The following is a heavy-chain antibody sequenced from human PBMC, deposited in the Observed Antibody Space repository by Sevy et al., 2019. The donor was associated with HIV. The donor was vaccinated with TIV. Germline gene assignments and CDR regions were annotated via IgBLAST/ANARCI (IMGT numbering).Heavy chain of an antibody. Sequence: SGPTLVKPTQTLTLTCTFSGFSLSTSGVGVGWVRQPPGKALEWLTLIYWDDDKHFSPSLKNRLTITKGTAENQVVLTMTKMDPVDTATYYCVYSFSTVTTYTDYWGQGTLVTVSS. CDR3: VYSFSTVTTYTDY. J-gene: IGHJ4*02. D-gene: IGHD4-17*01. CDR1: GFSLSTSGVG. CDR2: IYWDDDK. V-gene: IGHV2-5*02.